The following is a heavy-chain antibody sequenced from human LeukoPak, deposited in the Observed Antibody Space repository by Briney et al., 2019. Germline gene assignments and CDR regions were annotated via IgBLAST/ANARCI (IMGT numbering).Heavy chain of an antibody. Sequence: ASVKVSCKASGYTFTSYGISWVRQAPGQGLEWMGWISAYNGNTNYAQKLQGRVTMTTDTSTSTAYMELRSLRSDDTAVYYCARDGPVGYDFWSGYSDYHYYGMDVWGQGTTVTVSS. V-gene: IGHV1-18*01. J-gene: IGHJ6*02. CDR2: ISAYNGNT. CDR3: ARDGPVGYDFWSGYSDYHYYGMDV. CDR1: GYTFTSYG. D-gene: IGHD3-3*01.